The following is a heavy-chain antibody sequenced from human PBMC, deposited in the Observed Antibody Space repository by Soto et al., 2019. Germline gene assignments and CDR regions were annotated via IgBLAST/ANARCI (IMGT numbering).Heavy chain of an antibody. Sequence: VQLVESGGGVVQPGRSLRLSCAASGFTFSSYAMHWVRQAPGKGLEWVAVISYDGSNKYYADSVKGRFTISRDNSKNTLYLQMNSLRAEDTAVYYCSRLSDAFDIWGQGTMVTVSS. D-gene: IGHD3-16*02. CDR3: SRLSDAFDI. CDR2: ISYDGSNK. J-gene: IGHJ3*02. V-gene: IGHV3-30-3*01. CDR1: GFTFSSYA.